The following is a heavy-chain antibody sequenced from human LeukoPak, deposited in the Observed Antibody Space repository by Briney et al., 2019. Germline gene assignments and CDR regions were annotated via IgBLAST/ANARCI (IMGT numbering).Heavy chain of an antibody. J-gene: IGHJ4*02. V-gene: IGHV3-23*05. CDR1: GFTFNSYA. CDR2: IASGRSP. CDR3: ARRLGYCSAGTCYFDS. Sequence: GGSLRLSCAASGFTFNSYAMAWVRQAPGKGLEWVSSIASGRSPSYADSLEGRLTMSSDNAKNTLYLQMDNLRAEDTAIYYCARRLGYCSAGTCYFDSWGQGTQVAVSS. D-gene: IGHD2-15*01.